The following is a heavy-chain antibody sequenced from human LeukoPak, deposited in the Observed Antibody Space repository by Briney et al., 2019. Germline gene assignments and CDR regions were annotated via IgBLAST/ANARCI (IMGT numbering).Heavy chain of an antibody. Sequence: GGSLRLSCAASGFTFSSYAMNWVRQAPGKGLEWVSYISSSSGTIYYADSVKGRFTISRDNAKNSLYLQMNSLRDEDTAVYYCARDRSGSYFPPDTDYWGQGTLVTVSS. V-gene: IGHV3-48*02. CDR1: GFTFSSYA. CDR3: ARDRSGSYFPPDTDY. D-gene: IGHD1-26*01. J-gene: IGHJ4*02. CDR2: ISSSSGTI.